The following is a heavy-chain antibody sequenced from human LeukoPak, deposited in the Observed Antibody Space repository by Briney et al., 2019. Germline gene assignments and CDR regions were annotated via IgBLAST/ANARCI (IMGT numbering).Heavy chain of an antibody. CDR2: IKHSGST. CDR3: VGYFDWPYAFDI. D-gene: IGHD3-9*01. J-gene: IGHJ3*02. V-gene: IGHV4-34*01. CDR1: GGSFSGYY. Sequence: SETLSLTCAVYGGSFSGYYWSWIRQPPGKGLEWIGEIKHSGSTNYDPSLKSRVTISVDTSKNQFSLKLTSVTAADTAVYHCVGYFDWPYAFDIWGQGTMVTVSS.